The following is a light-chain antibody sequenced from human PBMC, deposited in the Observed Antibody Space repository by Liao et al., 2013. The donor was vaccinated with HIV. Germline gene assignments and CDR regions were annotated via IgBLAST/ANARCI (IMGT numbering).Light chain of an antibody. Sequence: SYVLTQPPSVSVAPGKTAMITCGGDNIGGKSVHWYQQKAGQAPVLLISYDSDRPSGIPERFSGSNSGNTATLTITSVEAGDEADFYCQVWDSYYNIVFGGGTKLAVL. CDR2: YDS. CDR1: NIGGKS. V-gene: IGLV3-21*04. CDR3: QVWDSYYNIV. J-gene: IGLJ3*02.